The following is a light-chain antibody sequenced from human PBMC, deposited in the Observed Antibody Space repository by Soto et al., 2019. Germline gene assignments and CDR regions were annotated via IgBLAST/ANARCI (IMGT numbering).Light chain of an antibody. CDR1: QSVLYSSNNKNY. J-gene: IGKJ1*01. CDR2: CAS. CDR3: QQYYSTPLT. Sequence: DIVMTQSPDSLAVSLGERATINCKSSQSVLYSSNNKNYLAWYQQKPGQPPKLLIYCASTRESGVPDRFCGSVSGTDSTLSLSILQAEDVAVYYCQQYYSTPLTFGQGTKVEIK. V-gene: IGKV4-1*01.